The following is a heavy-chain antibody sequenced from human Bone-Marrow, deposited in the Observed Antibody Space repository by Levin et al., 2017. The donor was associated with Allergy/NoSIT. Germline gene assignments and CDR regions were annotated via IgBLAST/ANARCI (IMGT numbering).Heavy chain of an antibody. CDR3: ATDQMLFGY. Sequence: SCAASGFTFVNAWMSWVRQAPGKGLEFVGRIKSKASGGTIYYAASVKGRFTISRDDSENTLYLQMGSLRTEDTAVYYCATDQMLFGYWGQGSLVTVSS. CDR2: IKSKASGGTI. J-gene: IGHJ4*02. D-gene: IGHD2-8*01. CDR1: GFTFVNAW. V-gene: IGHV3-15*01.